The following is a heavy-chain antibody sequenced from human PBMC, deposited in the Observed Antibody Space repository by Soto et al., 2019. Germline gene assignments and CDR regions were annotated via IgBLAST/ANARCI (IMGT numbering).Heavy chain of an antibody. D-gene: IGHD6-6*01. CDR1: GYTFSDYY. Sequence: GASVKVSCKASGYTFSDYYVHWVRQAPGQGLEWMGWINPNSGGTNYAQKFQGWVTMTRDTSISTAYMELSRLRSDDTAVYYCAREGSIAASPGLYYYYYYGMAVWRQGTTVTVSS. J-gene: IGHJ6*02. V-gene: IGHV1-2*04. CDR2: INPNSGGT. CDR3: AREGSIAASPGLYYYYYYGMAV.